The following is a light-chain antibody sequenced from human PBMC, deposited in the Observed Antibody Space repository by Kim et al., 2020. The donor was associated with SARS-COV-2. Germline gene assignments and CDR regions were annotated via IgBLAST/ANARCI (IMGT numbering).Light chain of an antibody. V-gene: IGLV3-19*01. CDR2: GKN. Sequence: ALGQTVRRTCQGDSRRSYYASWYQQKPGQAPVLVIYGKNNRPSGIPERFSCSSSGNTASLTITGAQAEDEADYYCNSRDSSGNHWVFGGGTQLTVL. CDR1: SRRSYY. CDR3: NSRDSSGNHWV. J-gene: IGLJ3*02.